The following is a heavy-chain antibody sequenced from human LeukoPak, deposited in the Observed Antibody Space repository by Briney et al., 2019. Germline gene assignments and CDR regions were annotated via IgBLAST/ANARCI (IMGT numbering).Heavy chain of an antibody. CDR1: GFTVSSNY. CDR2: IYSGGST. D-gene: IGHD6-19*01. CDR3: ARALKRAVAGTGYFDY. Sequence: PGGSLRLSCAASGFTVSSNYMSWVRQAPGKGLEWVLVIYSGGSTYYADSVKGRFTISRDNSKNTLYLQMNSLRAEDTAVYYCARALKRAVAGTGYFDYWGQGTLVTVSS. J-gene: IGHJ4*02. V-gene: IGHV3-66*01.